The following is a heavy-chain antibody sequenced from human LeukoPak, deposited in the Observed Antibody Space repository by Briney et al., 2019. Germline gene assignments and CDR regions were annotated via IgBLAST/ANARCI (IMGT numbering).Heavy chain of an antibody. J-gene: IGHJ5*02. D-gene: IGHD3-10*01. CDR2: ISAYNGNT. V-gene: IGHV1-18*04. CDR1: GYTFTSYG. Sequence: ASVKVSCKASGYTFTSYGISWVRQAPGQGLGWMGWISAYNGNTNYAQKLQGRVTMTTDTSTSTAYMELRSLRSDDTAVYYCARVGYYGSGSYSIDWFDPWGQGTLVTVSS. CDR3: ARVGYYGSGSYSIDWFDP.